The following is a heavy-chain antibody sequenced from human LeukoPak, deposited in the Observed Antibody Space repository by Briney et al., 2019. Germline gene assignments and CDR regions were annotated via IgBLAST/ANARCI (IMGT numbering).Heavy chain of an antibody. CDR3: ARGMRGGATRRYYYYYYMDV. D-gene: IGHD1-26*01. CDR1: GFTFSTYN. J-gene: IGHJ6*03. CDR2: ISSSSSYI. V-gene: IGHV3-21*04. Sequence: PGGSLRLSCAASGFTFSTYNMNWVRQAPGKGLEWVSSISSSSSYIYYADSVKGRFTISRDNAKNSLYLQMNSLRAEDTALYYCARGMRGGATRRYYYYYYMDVWGKGTTVTVSS.